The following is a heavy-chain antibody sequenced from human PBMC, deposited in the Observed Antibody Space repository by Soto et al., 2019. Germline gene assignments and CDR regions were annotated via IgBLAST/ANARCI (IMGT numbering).Heavy chain of an antibody. Sequence: SETLSRTCSVAGGSIRSYYWSWIRQSPEKGLEWIGYFYHSGNSNYNPSLKSRVTISVDTSKNQLSLSPRSVTAADTAVYFCARISSVDPYGYVNCGLDVWGQGTTVTVSS. CDR1: GGSIRSYY. V-gene: IGHV4-59*01. J-gene: IGHJ6*02. CDR2: FYHSGNS. D-gene: IGHD5-18*01. CDR3: ARISSVDPYGYVNCGLDV.